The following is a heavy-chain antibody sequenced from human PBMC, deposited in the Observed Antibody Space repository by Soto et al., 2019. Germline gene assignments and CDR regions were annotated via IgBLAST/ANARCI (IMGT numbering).Heavy chain of an antibody. CDR3: AHRVLRTVFGLVTTTAIYFAF. D-gene: IGHD3-3*01. CDR2: IYWDDDK. CDR1: GFSLTTSGVG. V-gene: IGHV2-5*02. Sequence: QITLNESGPTVVRPTETLTLTCRFSGFSLTTSGVGVGWIRQSPGKAPEWLALIYWDDDKRYSASLKSRLTITKHTSKNQVVLTVSDLDPTDTATYYCAHRVLRTVFGLVTTTAIYFAFWGQGTPVAVSS. J-gene: IGHJ4*02.